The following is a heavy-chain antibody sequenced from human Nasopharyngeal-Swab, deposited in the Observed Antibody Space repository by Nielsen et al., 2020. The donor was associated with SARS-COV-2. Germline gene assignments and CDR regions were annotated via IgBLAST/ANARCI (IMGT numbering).Heavy chain of an antibody. Sequence: SETLSLTCTVSGGSISSGSYYWSWIRQPAGKGLEWIGRIYTSGSTYYNPSLKSRVTISVDTSKNQFSLKLSSVTAADTAVYYCARQNTQLPYYYYGMDVWGQGTTVTVSS. CDR1: GGSISSGSYY. V-gene: IGHV4-61*02. CDR3: ARQNTQLPYYYYGMDV. D-gene: IGHD5-18*01. J-gene: IGHJ6*02. CDR2: IYTSGST.